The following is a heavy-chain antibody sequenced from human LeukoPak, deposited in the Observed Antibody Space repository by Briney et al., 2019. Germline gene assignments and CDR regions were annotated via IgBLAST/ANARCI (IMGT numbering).Heavy chain of an antibody. CDR1: GGSISSGGYY. Sequence: PSETLSLTCTVSGGSISSGGYYWSWIRQHPGQGLEWIGYIYYSGSTYYNPSLKSRVTISVDTSKNQFSLKLSSVTAADTAVYYCARSEIDGYNQYYFDYWGQGTLVTVSS. V-gene: IGHV4-31*03. D-gene: IGHD5-24*01. CDR3: ARSEIDGYNQYYFDY. CDR2: IYYSGST. J-gene: IGHJ4*02.